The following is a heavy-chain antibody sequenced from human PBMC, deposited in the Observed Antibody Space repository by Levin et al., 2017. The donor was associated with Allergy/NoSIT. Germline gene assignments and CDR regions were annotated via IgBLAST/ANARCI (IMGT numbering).Heavy chain of an antibody. D-gene: IGHD3-3*01. CDR2: ISATGKTT. CDR1: GFTFSDYY. CDR3: ARDKDDFWSGGGWFDP. Sequence: PGGSLRLSCAASGFTFSDYYISWIRQAPGKGLEWISYISATGKTTSYTDSVKGRFTISRDNVNNSVYLQMNSLRVEDTAVYFCARDKDDFWSGGGWFDPWGQGTLVTVSS. V-gene: IGHV3-11*01. J-gene: IGHJ5*02.